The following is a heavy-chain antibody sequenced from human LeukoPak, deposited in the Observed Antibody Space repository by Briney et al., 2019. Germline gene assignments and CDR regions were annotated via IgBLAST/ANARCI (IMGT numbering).Heavy chain of an antibody. CDR2: INSDGSST. J-gene: IGHJ4*02. Sequence: GGSLRLSCAASGFTFSSYWMHWVRQAPGKGLAWVSRINSDGSSTSYADSVKGRFTIPRDNAKNTLYLQMSSLRAEDTAVYYCVKPNYYDSSVYPYYFAYWGQGTLVTVSS. CDR1: GFTFSSYW. D-gene: IGHD3-22*01. CDR3: VKPNYYDSSVYPYYFAY. V-gene: IGHV3-74*01.